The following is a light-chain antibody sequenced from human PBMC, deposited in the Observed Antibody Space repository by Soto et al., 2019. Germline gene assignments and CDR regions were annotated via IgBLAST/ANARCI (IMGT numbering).Light chain of an antibody. CDR1: QSISSY. Sequence: DIQMTQSPSSLPASVGHRLTITCRASQSISSYLNWYQQKPGKAPKLLIYAASSLQSGVPSRFSGSGSGTDFTLTISSLQPEDFATYYCQQSYSTPITFGQGTRLEIK. J-gene: IGKJ5*01. CDR2: AAS. CDR3: QQSYSTPIT. V-gene: IGKV1-39*01.